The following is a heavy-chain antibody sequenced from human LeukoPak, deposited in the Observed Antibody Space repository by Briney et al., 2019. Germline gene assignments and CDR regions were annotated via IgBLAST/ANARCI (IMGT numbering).Heavy chain of an antibody. V-gene: IGHV1-69*04. CDR3: AREKVLVYYYGMDV. D-gene: IGHD2-8*02. J-gene: IGHJ6*02. CDR2: IIPIFGIA. Sequence: ASVKVSCKASGGTFSSYAISWVRQAPGQGLEWMGRIIPIFGIANYAQKFQGRVTITADKSTSTAYMELSSLRSEDTAVYYCAREKVLVYYYGMDVWGQGTTVTVSS. CDR1: GGTFSSYA.